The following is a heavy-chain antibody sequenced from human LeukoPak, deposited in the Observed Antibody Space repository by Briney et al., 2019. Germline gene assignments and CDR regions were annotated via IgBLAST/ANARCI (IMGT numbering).Heavy chain of an antibody. D-gene: IGHD5-24*01. CDR1: GGSISSYY. V-gene: IGHV4-59*01. CDR2: IYYSGGA. J-gene: IGHJ4*02. CDR3: ARVREMPKTPKVDYFDY. Sequence: SETLSLTCTVSGGSISSYYWSWIRQPPGKGLEWIGYIYYSGGADYNPSLKSRVTISVDASKNQFSLKLTSLTAADTAVYYCARVREMPKTPKVDYFDYWGQGTLVTVSS.